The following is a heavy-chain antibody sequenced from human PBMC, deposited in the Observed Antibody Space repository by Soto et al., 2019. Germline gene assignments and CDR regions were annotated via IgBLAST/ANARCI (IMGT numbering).Heavy chain of an antibody. J-gene: IGHJ4*02. D-gene: IGHD3-22*01. CDR1: GYSFATSG. Sequence: QVKLVQSGTEVKKPGASMKVSCKASGYSFATSGISWVRQAPGQGLEWMGWISAYNGNTNYDQKLQDRIIMTTDPSTSPDYLELRSLRSDDTAVSYCARAGQYYDSSGYADWGQGTLVTVPS. CDR2: ISAYNGNT. CDR3: ARAGQYYDSSGYAD. V-gene: IGHV1-18*01.